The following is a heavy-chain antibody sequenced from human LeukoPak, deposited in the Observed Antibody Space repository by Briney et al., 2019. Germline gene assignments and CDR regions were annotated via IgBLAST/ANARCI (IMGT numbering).Heavy chain of an antibody. CDR3: ATDYYYYMDV. Sequence: PGGSLRLSCAASGFTFSSYAMSWVRQAPGKGLEWVANIKQDGSEKYYVDSVKGRFTISRDNAKNSLYLQMNSLRAEDTAVYYCATDYYYYMDVWGKGTTVTVSS. CDR1: GFTFSSYA. J-gene: IGHJ6*03. V-gene: IGHV3-7*04. CDR2: IKQDGSEK.